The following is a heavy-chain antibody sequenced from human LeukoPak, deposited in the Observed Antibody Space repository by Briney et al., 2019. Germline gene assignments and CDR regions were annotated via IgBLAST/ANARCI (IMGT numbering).Heavy chain of an antibody. CDR2: IRSKANSYAT. CDR3: AKDRDHISGAGSFDY. V-gene: IGHV3-73*01. J-gene: IGHJ4*02. Sequence: GGSLRLSCAASGFTFSGSAMHWVRQASGKGLEWVGRIRSKANSYATAYAASVKGRFTISRDNSKNTLYLAMYSLRAEDTAVYYCAKDRDHISGAGSFDYWGQGTLVTVSS. CDR1: GFTFSGSA. D-gene: IGHD6-13*01.